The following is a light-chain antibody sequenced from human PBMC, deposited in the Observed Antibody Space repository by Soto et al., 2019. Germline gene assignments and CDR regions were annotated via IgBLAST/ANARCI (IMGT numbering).Light chain of an antibody. CDR3: QSYDNSLRGSV. V-gene: IGLV1-40*01. Sequence: QPVLTQPPSVSGAPGQRVTISCTGSSSNIGAGYDVHWYQQLPGTAPKLLIFGNTNRPSGVPDRFSGSKSGTSASLAITGLQAEDEADYYCQSYDNSLRGSVFGGGTQLTVL. CDR1: SSNIGAGYD. J-gene: IGLJ3*02. CDR2: GNT.